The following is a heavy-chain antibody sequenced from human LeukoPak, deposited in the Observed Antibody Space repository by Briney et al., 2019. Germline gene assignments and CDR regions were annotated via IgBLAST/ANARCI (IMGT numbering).Heavy chain of an antibody. Sequence: SETLSLTCTVSGGSISSYYWSWIRQPPGKGLEWIGYIYYSGSTNYNPSLKSRVTITVDTSKNQFSLKLSSVTAADTAVYYCARRGHGSGSYLPYYFDYWGQGTLVTVSS. J-gene: IGHJ4*02. CDR2: IYYSGST. V-gene: IGHV4-59*08. D-gene: IGHD3-10*01. CDR1: GGSISSYY. CDR3: ARRGHGSGSYLPYYFDY.